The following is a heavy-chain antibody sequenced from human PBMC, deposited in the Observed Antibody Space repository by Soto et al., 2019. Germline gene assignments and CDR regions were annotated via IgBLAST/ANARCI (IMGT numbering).Heavy chain of an antibody. V-gene: IGHV1-69*13. Sequence: SVKVSCKASGGTFSSYAISWVRQAPGQGLEWMGGIIPIFGTANYAQRFQGRVTITADESTSTAYMELSSLRSEDTAVYYCAMEGRGENYYYGMDVWGQGTTVTVSS. J-gene: IGHJ6*02. CDR3: AMEGRGENYYYGMDV. CDR1: GGTFSSYA. D-gene: IGHD3-10*01. CDR2: IIPIFGTA.